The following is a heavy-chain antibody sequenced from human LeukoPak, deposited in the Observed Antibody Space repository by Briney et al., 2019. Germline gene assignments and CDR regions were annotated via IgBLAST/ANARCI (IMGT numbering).Heavy chain of an antibody. CDR1: GFTFSSYW. D-gene: IGHD6-19*01. V-gene: IGHV3-7*01. CDR3: ARDASSGWYGLTYYYYYYMDV. CDR2: IKQDGSEK. Sequence: SGGSLRLSCAASGFTFSSYWMSWVRQAPGKGLEWVANIKQDGSEKYYVDSVKGRFTISRDNAKNSLYLQMNSLRAEDTAVYYCARDASSGWYGLTYYYYYYMDVWRKGTTVTVSS. J-gene: IGHJ6*03.